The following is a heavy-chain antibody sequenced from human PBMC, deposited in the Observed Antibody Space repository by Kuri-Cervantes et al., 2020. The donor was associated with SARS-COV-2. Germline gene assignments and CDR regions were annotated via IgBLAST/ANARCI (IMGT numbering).Heavy chain of an antibody. D-gene: IGHD3-22*01. Sequence: ASVKVSCKASGYTFTGYYMHWVRQAPGQGLEWMGWINPNSGGTNYAQKFQGRVTMTTDTSTSTAYMELRSLRSDDTAVYYCARDAFDSSGYQLVDYWGQGTLVTVSS. CDR2: INPNSGGT. V-gene: IGHV1-2*02. J-gene: IGHJ4*02. CDR1: GYTFTGYY. CDR3: ARDAFDSSGYQLVDY.